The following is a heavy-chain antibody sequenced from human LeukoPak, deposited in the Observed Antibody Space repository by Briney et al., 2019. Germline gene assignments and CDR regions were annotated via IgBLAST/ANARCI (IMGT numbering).Heavy chain of an antibody. J-gene: IGHJ6*02. CDR1: GFTFSSYA. V-gene: IGHV3-30-3*01. CDR2: ISYDGSNK. Sequence: GGSLRLSCAASGFTFSSYAMHWVRQAPGKGLEWVAVISYDGSNKYYADSVKGRFTISRDNSKNTLYLQMNSLRAEDTAVYYCARDKGCSGSSCYSPLFYYGMDVWGQGTTVIVSS. D-gene: IGHD2-15*01. CDR3: ARDKGCSGSSCYSPLFYYGMDV.